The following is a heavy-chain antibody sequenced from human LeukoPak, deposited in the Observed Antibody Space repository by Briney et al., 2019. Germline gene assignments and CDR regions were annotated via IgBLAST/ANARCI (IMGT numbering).Heavy chain of an antibody. D-gene: IGHD3-9*01. V-gene: IGHV4-61*02. CDR2: IYTSGST. Sequence: SETLSLTCTVSGGSISSGSYYWSWIRQPAGKGLEWIGRIYTSGSTNYNPSLKSRVTISVDTSKNQFSLKLSSVTAADTAVYYCAGDIKQGYYDILTGYQRIYYFDYWGQGTLVTVSS. CDR1: GGSISSGSYY. J-gene: IGHJ4*02. CDR3: AGDIKQGYYDILTGYQRIYYFDY.